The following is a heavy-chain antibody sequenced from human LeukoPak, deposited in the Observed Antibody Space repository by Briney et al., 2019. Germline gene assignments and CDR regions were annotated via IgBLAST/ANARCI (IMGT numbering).Heavy chain of an antibody. CDR3: ARVYLERLTAGYFDH. CDR1: GFTFSSSA. D-gene: IGHD2-8*01. V-gene: IGHV3-23*01. J-gene: IGHJ4*02. CDR2: INDSGGST. Sequence: GGPLRLSCAASGFTFSSSAMSWVRQAPGKGLEWVSGINDSGGSTKYADSVKGRFTISRDNSKNTLYLQMNSLRDEDSAAYYCARVYLERLTAGYFDHWGQGTWVTVSP.